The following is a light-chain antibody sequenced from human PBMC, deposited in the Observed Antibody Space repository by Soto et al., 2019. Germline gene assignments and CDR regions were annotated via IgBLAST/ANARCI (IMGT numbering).Light chain of an antibody. V-gene: IGKV3-20*01. Sequence: EIVLTQSPGTLSLSPGERATLSCRASQSVNSNYLVWYQQKPGQAPRLLIYGASTRAAGIPDRFSGSGSGTDFTLTISRVEPEDFAVHYCRQYGRSLGLALGGGTKVDIK. CDR1: QSVNSNY. J-gene: IGKJ4*01. CDR3: RQYGRSLGLA. CDR2: GAS.